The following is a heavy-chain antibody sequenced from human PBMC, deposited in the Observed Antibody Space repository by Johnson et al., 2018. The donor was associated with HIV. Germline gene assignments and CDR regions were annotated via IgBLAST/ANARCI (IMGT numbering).Heavy chain of an antibody. CDR1: GFTFSSYA. D-gene: IGHD2-2*01. Sequence: QVQLVESGGGVVQPGRSLRLSCAASGFTFSSYAMHWVRQAPGKGLEWVAVISYDGSNKYYADSVKGRFTISRDNSKNTLYLQMNSLRAEDTAVYYCARERYCSSTSCYFSRPPDAFDIWGQGTMVTVSS. J-gene: IGHJ3*02. CDR2: ISYDGSNK. CDR3: ARERYCSSTSCYFSRPPDAFDI. V-gene: IGHV3-30*04.